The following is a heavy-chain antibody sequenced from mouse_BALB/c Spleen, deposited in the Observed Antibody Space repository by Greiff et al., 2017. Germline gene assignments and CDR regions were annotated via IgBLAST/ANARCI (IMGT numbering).Heavy chain of an antibody. CDR2: IDPENGDT. V-gene: IGHV14-4*02. Sequence: VQLQQSGAELVRSGASVKLSCTASGFNITDYYMHWVKQRPEQGLEWIGWIDPENGDTEYAPKFQGKATMTADTSSNTAYLQLSSLTSEDTAVYYCNRWLLTYAMDYWGQGTSVTVSS. J-gene: IGHJ4*01. CDR1: GFNITDYY. CDR3: NRWLLTYAMDY. D-gene: IGHD2-3*01.